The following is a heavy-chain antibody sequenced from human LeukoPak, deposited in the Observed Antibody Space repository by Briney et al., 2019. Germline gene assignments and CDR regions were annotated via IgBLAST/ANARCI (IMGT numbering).Heavy chain of an antibody. CDR3: AKGPIVVVPAAMGGGFDY. D-gene: IGHD2-2*01. V-gene: IGHV3-30*18. Sequence: GGSLRLSCAASGFTFSSYGMHWVRQAPGKGLEWVAVISYDGSNKYYADSVKGRFTISRDNSKNTLYLQMNSLRAEDTAVCYCAKGPIVVVPAAMGGGFDYWGQGTLVTVSS. CDR1: GFTFSSYG. J-gene: IGHJ4*02. CDR2: ISYDGSNK.